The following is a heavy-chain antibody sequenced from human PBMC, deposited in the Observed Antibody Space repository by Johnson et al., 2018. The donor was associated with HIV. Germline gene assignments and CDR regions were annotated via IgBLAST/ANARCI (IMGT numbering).Heavy chain of an antibody. CDR2: INSDGSTT. D-gene: IGHD5-18*01. V-gene: IGHV3-74*02. J-gene: IGHJ3*02. CDR1: GFTFSSYD. CDR3: ARGYGVTSAFDI. Sequence: VQLVESGGGLVQPGGSLRLSCAASGFTFSSYDMHWVRQVPGKGLVWVSRINSDGSTTTYADSVKGRFTISRDNAKNTLYLQMSSLRTEDTAVYYCARGYGVTSAFDIWGQGTVVTVSS.